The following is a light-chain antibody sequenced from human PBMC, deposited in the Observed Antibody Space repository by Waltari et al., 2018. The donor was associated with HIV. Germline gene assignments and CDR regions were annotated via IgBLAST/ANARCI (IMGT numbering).Light chain of an antibody. CDR1: SVRSYY. CDR3: NSRDSSGHWF. Sequence: SSELAQDPAVSVALGQTVRIPCHGDSVRSYYASWYQQKPGQAPVLVVYGENNRPSGIPDRFSGSRSGNTASLTIAGAQTEDEADYYCNSRDSSGHWFFGGGTKVTVL. V-gene: IGLV3-19*01. CDR2: GEN. J-gene: IGLJ3*02.